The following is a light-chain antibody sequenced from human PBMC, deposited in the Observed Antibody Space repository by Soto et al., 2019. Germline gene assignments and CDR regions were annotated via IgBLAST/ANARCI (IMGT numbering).Light chain of an antibody. J-gene: IGKJ1*01. CDR2: GAS. CDR3: QQYFSPPWT. CDR1: QSLSKTY. V-gene: IGKV3-20*01. Sequence: EIVLTQSPGTLSLSPGERATLSCRASQSLSKTYLAWYQQKPGQAPRLLIDGASSMATGTPDRFSGSGSGTDFTLTISRLETEDFAVYYCQQYFSPPWTFGQGTKVEIK.